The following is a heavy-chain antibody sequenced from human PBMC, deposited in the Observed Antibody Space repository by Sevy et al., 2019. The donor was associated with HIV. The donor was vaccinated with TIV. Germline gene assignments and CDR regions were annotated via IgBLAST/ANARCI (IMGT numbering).Heavy chain of an antibody. D-gene: IGHD2-2*01. CDR1: GYTLTNYW. V-gene: IGHV5-51*01. J-gene: IGHJ4*02. CDR3: ARQPDIVVVPTVMRHFDS. Sequence: GESLKISCKGSGYTLTNYWIAWVRQRPGKGLEWMGIIYLGDSHTIYSPSFQGQVTISADKSISTAYLQWSSLKASDTAIYYCARQPDIVVVPTVMRHFDSWGQGTPVTVSS. CDR2: IYLGDSHT.